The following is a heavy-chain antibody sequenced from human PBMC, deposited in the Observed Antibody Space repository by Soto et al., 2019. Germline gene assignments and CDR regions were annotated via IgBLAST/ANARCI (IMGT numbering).Heavy chain of an antibody. V-gene: IGHV3-23*01. CDR1: GFTFSSYA. J-gene: IGHJ5*02. D-gene: IGHD3-22*01. Sequence: GGSLRLSCAASGFTFSSYAMSWVRQAPGKGLEWVSAISGSGGSTYYADSVKGRFTISRDNSKNTLYLQMNSLRAEDTAVYYCAKEKDHSSGYYLTCFDPWGQGTLVTVSS. CDR2: ISGSGGST. CDR3: AKEKDHSSGYYLTCFDP.